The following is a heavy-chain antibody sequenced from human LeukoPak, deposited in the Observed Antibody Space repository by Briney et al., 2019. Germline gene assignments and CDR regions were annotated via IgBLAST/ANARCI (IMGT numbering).Heavy chain of an antibody. D-gene: IGHD2-2*02. CDR3: AKTRYCSSTSCYSPMYFQH. CDR2: ISGSGGST. V-gene: IGHV3-23*01. Sequence: GGSLRLSCAASGFTFSSYAMSWVRQAPGKGLEWVSAISGSGGSTYYADSVKGRFTISRDNSKNTLYLQMNSLRAEDTALYYCAKTRYCSSTSCYSPMYFQHWGQGTLVTVSS. J-gene: IGHJ1*01. CDR1: GFTFSSYA.